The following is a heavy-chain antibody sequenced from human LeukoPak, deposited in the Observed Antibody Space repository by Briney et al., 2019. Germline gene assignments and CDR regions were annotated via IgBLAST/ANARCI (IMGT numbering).Heavy chain of an antibody. V-gene: IGHV4-38-2*02. J-gene: IGHJ4*02. CDR1: NYSISRGHY. CDR3: ARDPLRGFDF. Sequence: SETLSLTCTVSNYSISRGHYWGWIRQPPGKGLEWIGNIYHSGSTSYSPSLKGRVTISVDTSKNQFCLNLSSLTAADTAVYFCARDPLRGFDFWGQGTLVTVSS. CDR2: IYHSGST.